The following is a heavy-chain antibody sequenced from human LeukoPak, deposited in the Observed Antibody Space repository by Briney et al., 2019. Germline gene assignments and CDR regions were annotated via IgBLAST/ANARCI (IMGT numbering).Heavy chain of an antibody. CDR1: GFTFDDYA. CDR2: ISGDGGST. Sequence: PGGSLRLSCTASGFTFDDYAMHWVRQAPGKGLEWVSLISGDGGSTYYADSVKGRFTISRDNSKNSLYLQMNSLRTEDTALYYCAKDKTGGSNQYYFDYWGQGTLVTVSS. V-gene: IGHV3-43*02. CDR3: AKDKTGGSNQYYFDY. J-gene: IGHJ4*02. D-gene: IGHD1-26*01.